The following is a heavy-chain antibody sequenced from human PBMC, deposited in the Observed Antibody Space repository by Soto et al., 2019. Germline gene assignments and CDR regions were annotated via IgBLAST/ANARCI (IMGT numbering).Heavy chain of an antibody. V-gene: IGHV3-9*01. CDR2: ISWDGGRV. Sequence: EVQVVESGGALVQPGRSLRLSCTVSGLIFDNYAMHWVRQAPGKGLEWVSGISWDGGRVVYADSVKGRFTISRDNAKNSLSLEMNSLRLEDTALYYCAKENVWGQGTMVAVSS. CDR3: AKENV. J-gene: IGHJ3*01. CDR1: GLIFDNYA.